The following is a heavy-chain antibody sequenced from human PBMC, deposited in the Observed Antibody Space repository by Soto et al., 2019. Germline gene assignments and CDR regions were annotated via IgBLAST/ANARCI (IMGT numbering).Heavy chain of an antibody. Sequence: PSETLSLTCAVSGGSISSGGYSWSWIRQPPGKGLEWIGYIYHSGSTYYNPSLKGRVTISVDRSKNQFSLKLSSVTAADTAVYYCARGREFVAAAPDYWGQGTLVTVSS. V-gene: IGHV4-30-2*01. J-gene: IGHJ4*02. CDR3: ARGREFVAAAPDY. CDR1: GGSISSGGYS. D-gene: IGHD6-25*01. CDR2: IYHSGST.